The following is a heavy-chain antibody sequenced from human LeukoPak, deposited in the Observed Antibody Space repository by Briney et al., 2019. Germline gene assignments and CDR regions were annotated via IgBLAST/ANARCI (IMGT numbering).Heavy chain of an antibody. Sequence: SETLSLTCTVSGGSISSGSYYWSWIRQPAGKGLEWIGRIYTSGSTNYNRSLKSRVTISVDTSKNQFSLKLSSVTAADTAVYYCARDLDYGYNNWFDPWGQGTLVTVSS. CDR3: ARDLDYGYNNWFDP. CDR2: IYTSGST. V-gene: IGHV4-61*02. D-gene: IGHD4-17*01. J-gene: IGHJ5*02. CDR1: GGSISSGSYY.